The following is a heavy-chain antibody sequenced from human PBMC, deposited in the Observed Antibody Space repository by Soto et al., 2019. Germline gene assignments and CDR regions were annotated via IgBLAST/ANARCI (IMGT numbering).Heavy chain of an antibody. CDR1: GFTFSSYA. D-gene: IGHD3-22*01. Sequence: GGSLRLSCAASGFTFSSYAMSWVRQAPGKGLEWVSAISGSGGSTYYADSVKGRFTISRDNSKNTLYLQMNSLRAEDTAVYYCANGPFEAGITMIVVKTPFGYWGQGTLVTVSS. J-gene: IGHJ4*02. V-gene: IGHV3-23*01. CDR2: ISGSGGST. CDR3: ANGPFEAGITMIVVKTPFGY.